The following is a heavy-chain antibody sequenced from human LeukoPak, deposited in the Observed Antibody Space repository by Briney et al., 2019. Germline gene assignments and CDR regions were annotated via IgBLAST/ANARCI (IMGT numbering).Heavy chain of an antibody. CDR2: ISDTGKT. Sequence: PSETLSLTCNVSGASLSDYYWGWIRQSPAKGLEWLGYISDTGKTDYNPSLNSRGTFSLDTSKNQFSLRLASVTAADTAVYYCVTGYYEPFDNWGQGTLVTVSS. D-gene: IGHD3-3*01. J-gene: IGHJ4*02. CDR3: VTGYYEPFDN. V-gene: IGHV4-59*01. CDR1: GASLSDYY.